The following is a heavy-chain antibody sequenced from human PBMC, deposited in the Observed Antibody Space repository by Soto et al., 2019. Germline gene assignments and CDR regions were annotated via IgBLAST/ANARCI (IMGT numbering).Heavy chain of an antibody. V-gene: IGHV4-39*01. J-gene: IGHJ4*02. CDR3: ARLHDSSGPDFDY. Sequence: PSETLSLTCTFSGGSISSSSYYWGWIRQPPGKGLEWIGSIYYSGSTYYNPSLKSRVTISVDTSKNQFSLKLSSVTAADTAVYYCARLHDSSGPDFDYWGQGTLVTFSS. D-gene: IGHD3-22*01. CDR2: IYYSGST. CDR1: GGSISSSSYY.